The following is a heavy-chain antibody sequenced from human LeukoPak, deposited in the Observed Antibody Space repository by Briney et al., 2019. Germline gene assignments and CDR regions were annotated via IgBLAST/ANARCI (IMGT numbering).Heavy chain of an antibody. CDR2: IYTSGST. Sequence: SETLSLTCTVSGGSISSYYWSWIRQPAGKGLEWIGRIYTSGSTNYNPSLKSRVTMPVDTSKNQFSLKLSSVTAADTAVYYCARGPFYCSSTSCSPYGFDYWGQGTLVTVSS. CDR1: GGSISSYY. CDR3: ARGPFYCSSTSCSPYGFDY. J-gene: IGHJ4*02. D-gene: IGHD2-2*01. V-gene: IGHV4-4*07.